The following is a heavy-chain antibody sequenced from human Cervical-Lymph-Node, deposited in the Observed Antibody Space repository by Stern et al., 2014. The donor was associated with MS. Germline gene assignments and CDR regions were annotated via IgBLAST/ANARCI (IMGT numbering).Heavy chain of an antibody. J-gene: IGHJ6*02. V-gene: IGHV1-69*06. D-gene: IGHD4-17*01. CDR3: ATPSTVTVGGMDV. CDR1: GGTFPSQA. CDR2: IFPIFGPP. Sequence: VQLVQSGAEVKKPGSSVKVSCKASGGTFPSQAIHWVRQAPGQALEWVAGIFPIFGPPNYAQKFQDSVPTTPDNSTTTAYMGLSGLRSEDTAVYYCATPSTVTVGGMDVWGQGTTVTVSS.